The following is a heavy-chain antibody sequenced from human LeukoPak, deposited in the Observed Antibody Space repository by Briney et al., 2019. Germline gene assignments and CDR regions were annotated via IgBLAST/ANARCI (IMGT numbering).Heavy chain of an antibody. CDR3: ARDYSKDTAMGNRDY. CDR1: GFTFSDYY. CDR2: ISSSGSTI. Sequence: PGESLTLSCAASGFTFSDYYMSWIRQPPGKGLEWVAYISSSGSTIYYADFVKRRVTISRDKAKNSLSLQMNTVTAEDTAVYYCARDYSKDTAMGNRDYWGKGTMVTVSS. J-gene: IGHJ4*02. V-gene: IGHV3-11*04. D-gene: IGHD5-18*01.